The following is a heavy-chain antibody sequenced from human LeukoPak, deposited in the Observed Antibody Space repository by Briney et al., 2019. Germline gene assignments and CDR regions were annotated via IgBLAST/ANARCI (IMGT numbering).Heavy chain of an antibody. CDR3: ARGPPWYFDL. V-gene: IGHV3-23*01. CDR2: ISGSGGST. Sequence: GGSLGLSCAASGFTFSSYGMSWVRQAPGKGLEWVSAISGSGGSTYYADSVKGRFTISRDNSKNTLYLQMNSLRAEDTAVYYCARGPPWYFDLWGRGTLVTVSS. D-gene: IGHD6-25*01. J-gene: IGHJ2*01. CDR1: GFTFSSYG.